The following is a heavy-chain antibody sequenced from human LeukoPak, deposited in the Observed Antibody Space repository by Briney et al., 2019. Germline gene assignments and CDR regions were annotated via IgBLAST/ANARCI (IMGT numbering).Heavy chain of an antibody. Sequence: SQTLSLTCTVSGGSISSGGYSWSWLRQHPGKGLEWIEYIYYSGSTYYNPSLKSRVTISVDTSKNQFSLKLSSVTAADTAVYYCARARYYYDSSGYPGFDPWGQGTLVTVSS. J-gene: IGHJ5*02. CDR2: IYYSGST. CDR3: ARARYYYDSSGYPGFDP. D-gene: IGHD3-22*01. V-gene: IGHV4-31*03. CDR1: GGSISSGGYS.